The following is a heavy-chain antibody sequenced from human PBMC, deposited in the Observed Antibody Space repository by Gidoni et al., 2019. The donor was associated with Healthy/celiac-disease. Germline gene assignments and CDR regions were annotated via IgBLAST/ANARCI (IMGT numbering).Heavy chain of an antibody. CDR1: GFTFSSYE. CDR2: ISSSGSTI. D-gene: IGHD5-18*01. Sequence: EVQLVESGGGLVQPGGSLRLSCAASGFTFSSYEMNWVRQAPGKGLEWVSYISSSGSTIYYADSVKGRFTISRDNAKNSLYLQMNSLRAEDTAVYYCARSGYSYGYGADYWGQGTLVTVSS. CDR3: ARSGYSYGYGADY. J-gene: IGHJ4*02. V-gene: IGHV3-48*03.